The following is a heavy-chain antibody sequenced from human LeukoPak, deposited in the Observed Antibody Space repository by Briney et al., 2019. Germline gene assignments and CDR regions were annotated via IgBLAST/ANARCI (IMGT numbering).Heavy chain of an antibody. V-gene: IGHV3-53*01. D-gene: IGHD3-16*01. J-gene: IGHJ5*02. CDR3: ARELRAPTPAGDWFDP. Sequence: QSGGSLRLSCAASGFTVSSNYMSWVRQAPGKGLEWVSVIYSGGSTYYADSVKGRFTISRDNSKNTLYLQMNSLRAEDTAVYYCARELRAPTPAGDWFDPWGQGTLVTVSS. CDR1: GFTVSSNY. CDR2: IYSGGST.